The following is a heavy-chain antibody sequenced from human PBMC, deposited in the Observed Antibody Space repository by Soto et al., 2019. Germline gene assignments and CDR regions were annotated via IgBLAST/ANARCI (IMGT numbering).Heavy chain of an antibody. CDR3: AGRWSGSYGGYFDY. V-gene: IGHV4-59*01. CDR2: IYYSGST. D-gene: IGHD1-26*01. Sequence: SETLSLTCTVSGGSISSYYWSWIRQPPGKGLEWIGYIYYSGSTNYNPSLKSRVTISVDTSKNQFSLKLSSVTAADTAVYYCAGRWSGSYGGYFDYWGQGTLVTVSS. J-gene: IGHJ4*02. CDR1: GGSISSYY.